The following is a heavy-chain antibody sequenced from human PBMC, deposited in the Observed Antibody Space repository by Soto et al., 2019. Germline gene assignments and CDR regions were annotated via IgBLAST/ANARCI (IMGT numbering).Heavy chain of an antibody. CDR1: GGTFSNYG. CDR2: ITPLFGTL. J-gene: IGHJ4*02. CDR3: ATTPFNMASAGSDYFDS. D-gene: IGHD6-13*01. Sequence: QVKLVQSGTEVKRPGSSVKVSCKASGGTFSNYGLSWVRQAPGHGLQWMGGITPLFGTLHNAREFQDRVTITADQSTGTASMDLRSLTYDDTAVYFCATTPFNMASAGSDYFDSWGQGILVTVSS. V-gene: IGHV1-69*01.